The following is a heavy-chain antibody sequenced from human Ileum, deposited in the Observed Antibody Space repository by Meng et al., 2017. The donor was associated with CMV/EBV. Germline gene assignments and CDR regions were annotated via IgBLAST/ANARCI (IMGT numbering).Heavy chain of an antibody. V-gene: IGHV3-74*01. D-gene: IGHD6-19*01. Sequence: LSCAASGFTFSNYWMHWVRQVPGKGLVWVSRINRDRSDTIYAYADSVKGRFTISRDNVKNTLYLQMNSLRAEDTAVYYCVSGWNFDYWGQGTLVTVSS. CDR1: GFTFSNYW. J-gene: IGHJ4*02. CDR2: INRDRSDT. CDR3: VSGWNFDY.